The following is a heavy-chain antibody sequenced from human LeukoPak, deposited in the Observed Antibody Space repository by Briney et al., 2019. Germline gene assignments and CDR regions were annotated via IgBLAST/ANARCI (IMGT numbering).Heavy chain of an antibody. J-gene: IGHJ4*02. CDR2: ISYDGSNK. CDR3: ARGSVGGMVTAIRY. D-gene: IGHD2-21*02. Sequence: PGRSLRLSCAASGFTFSSYAMHWVRRAPGKGLEWVAVISYDGSNKYYADSVKGRFTISRDNSKNTLYLQMNSLRAEDTAVYYCARGSVGGMVTAIRYWGQGTLVTVSS. CDR1: GFTFSSYA. V-gene: IGHV3-30-3*01.